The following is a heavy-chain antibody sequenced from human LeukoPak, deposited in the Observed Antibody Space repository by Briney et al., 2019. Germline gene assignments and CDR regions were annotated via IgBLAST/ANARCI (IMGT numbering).Heavy chain of an antibody. J-gene: IGHJ4*02. CDR2: ISAGGGST. CDR3: AKDAERWLFFYGY. V-gene: IGHV3-23*01. Sequence: PGGSLRLSCAASGFTFSSYAMSWVRQAPGKGLERVSAISAGGGSTDYADSVKGRFTISRDNSKNTLYLQTNSLRAEDTAVYYCAKDAERWLFFYGYWGQGTLVTVSS. D-gene: IGHD6-19*01. CDR1: GFTFSSYA.